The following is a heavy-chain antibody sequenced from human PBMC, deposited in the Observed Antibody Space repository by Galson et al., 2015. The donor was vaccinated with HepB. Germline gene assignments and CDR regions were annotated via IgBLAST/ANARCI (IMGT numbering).Heavy chain of an antibody. CDR1: GFTFSSYS. D-gene: IGHD3-10*01. V-gene: IGHV3-21*01. CDR3: ARDPVYYYGSGRGDY. J-gene: IGHJ4*02. Sequence: SLRLSCAASGFTFSSYSMNWVRQAPGKGLEWVSSISSSSSYIYYADSVKGRFTISRDNAKNSLYLQMNSLRAEDTAVYYCARDPVYYYGSGRGDYWGQGTLVTVSS. CDR2: ISSSSSYI.